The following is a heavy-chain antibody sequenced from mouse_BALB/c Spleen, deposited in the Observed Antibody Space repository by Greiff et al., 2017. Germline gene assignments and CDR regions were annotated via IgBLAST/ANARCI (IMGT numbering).Heavy chain of an antibody. J-gene: IGHJ3*01. V-gene: IGHV1S34*01. Sequence: LVKNGASVKISCKASGYSFTGYYMHWVKQSHGKSLEWIGYISCYNGATSYNQKFKGKATFTVDTSSSTAYMQFNSLTSEDSAVYYCARSGDYYGSSYAWFAYWGQGTLVTVSA. CDR2: ISCYNGAT. CDR3: ARSGDYYGSSYAWFAY. D-gene: IGHD1-1*01. CDR1: GYSFTGYY.